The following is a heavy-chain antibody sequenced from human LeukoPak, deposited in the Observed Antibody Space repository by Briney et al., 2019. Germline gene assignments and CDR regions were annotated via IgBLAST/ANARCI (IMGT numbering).Heavy chain of an antibody. D-gene: IGHD3-10*01. CDR1: GGTFSSYA. J-gene: IGHJ4*02. CDR3: ARYPAYGSDYFDY. Sequence: ASVTVSCKASGGTFSSYAISWVRQAPGQGLEWMGRIIPILGIANYAQKFQGRVTITADKSTSTAYMELSSLRSEDTAVYYCARYPAYGSDYFDYWGQGTLVTVSS. V-gene: IGHV1-69*04. CDR2: IIPILGIA.